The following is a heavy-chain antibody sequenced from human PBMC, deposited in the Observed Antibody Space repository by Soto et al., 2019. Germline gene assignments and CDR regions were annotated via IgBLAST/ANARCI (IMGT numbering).Heavy chain of an antibody. CDR2: MNPNSGNT. D-gene: IGHD3-3*01. V-gene: IGHV1-8*01. Sequence: SVKVSCKASGYTFTSYDINWVRQATGQGLEWMGWMNPNSGNTGYAQKFQGRVTMTRNTSMSTAYMELRSLRSDDTAVYYCARDTSYFWSGYSHGYYYGMDVWGQGTTVTVSS. CDR1: GYTFTSYD. J-gene: IGHJ6*02. CDR3: ARDTSYFWSGYSHGYYYGMDV.